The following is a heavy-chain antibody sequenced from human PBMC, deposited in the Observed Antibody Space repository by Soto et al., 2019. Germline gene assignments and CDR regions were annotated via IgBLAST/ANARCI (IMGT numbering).Heavy chain of an antibody. D-gene: IGHD3-3*01. CDR3: AKNAARVLRFLEWSRTAPQYFDY. Sequence: GGALRPSYAAPGFTFCSHSLSWGRPAPGEGVGGGSVISGSGGSTYYADSVKGRFTISRDNSKNTLYLQMNSLRAEDTAVYYCAKNAARVLRFLEWSRTAPQYFDYWGQGTLVTVSS. J-gene: IGHJ4*02. V-gene: IGHV3-23*01. CDR1: GFTFCSHS. CDR2: ISGSGGST.